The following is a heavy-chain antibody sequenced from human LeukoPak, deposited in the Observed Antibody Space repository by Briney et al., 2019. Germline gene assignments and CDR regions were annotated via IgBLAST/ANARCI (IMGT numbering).Heavy chain of an antibody. CDR3: AVAEEYCSSTSCPGGY. CDR1: GFTFDDYG. D-gene: IGHD2-2*01. V-gene: IGHV3-20*04. CDR2: INWNGGST. J-gene: IGHJ4*02. Sequence: GGSLRLSCAASGFTFDDYGMSWVRQAPGKGLEWVSGINWNGGSTYYADSVKGRFTISRDNSKNTLYLQMNSLRAEDTAVYYCAVAEEYCSSTSCPGGYWGQGTLVTVSS.